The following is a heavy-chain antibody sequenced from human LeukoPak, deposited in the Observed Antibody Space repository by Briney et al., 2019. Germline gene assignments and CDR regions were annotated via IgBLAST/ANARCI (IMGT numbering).Heavy chain of an antibody. V-gene: IGHV3-7*01. D-gene: IGHD3-16*01. CDR3: ATYTHWVAGDV. CDR1: GFTFGDSW. CDR2: MNQDGSGK. J-gene: IGHJ6*02. Sequence: GGSLRLSCAASGFTFGDSWMSWVRQAPGKGLEWVANMNQDGSGKDYVDSVKGRFTISRDNARNSLYLQMGSLRAEDTAVYYCATYTHWVAGDVWGQGTTVTVSS.